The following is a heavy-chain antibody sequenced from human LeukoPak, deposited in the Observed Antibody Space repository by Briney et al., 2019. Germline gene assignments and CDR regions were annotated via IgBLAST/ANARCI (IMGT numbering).Heavy chain of an antibody. CDR1: GFTFTEHD. D-gene: IGHD1-1*01. CDR3: ARVPWRTTAY. V-gene: IGHV3-23*05. J-gene: IGHJ4*02. Sequence: PGGSLRLSCATSGFTFTEHDMGWVRQAPGKGLEWVAAISHDSKKFYSDLVRGRFTISRDISRSTIHLQMSSLRVEDTAVYYCARVPWRTTAYWGPGTLVTVSS. CDR2: ISHDSKK.